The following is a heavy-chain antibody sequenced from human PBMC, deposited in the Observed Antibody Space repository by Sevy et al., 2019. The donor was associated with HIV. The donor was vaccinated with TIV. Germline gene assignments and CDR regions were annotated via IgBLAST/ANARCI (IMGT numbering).Heavy chain of an antibody. V-gene: IGHV4-39*01. J-gene: IGHJ3*01. D-gene: IGHD3-22*01. CDR2: IHHSGST. CDR1: GASITSSIYY. CDR3: AKHCSHYFDNSGYGEAFDV. Sequence: SETLSLTCSVSGASITSSIYYWAWIRQSPAKGLEWFGSIHHSGSTYYNLSLKSLVTISVNTSKNQFSLKMNSGTAAETAVYYCAKHCSHYFDNSGYGEAFDVWGQGTKVTVSS.